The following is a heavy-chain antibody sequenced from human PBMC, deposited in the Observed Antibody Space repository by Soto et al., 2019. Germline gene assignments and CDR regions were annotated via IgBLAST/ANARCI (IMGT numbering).Heavy chain of an antibody. V-gene: IGHV3-74*01. D-gene: IGHD6-19*01. Sequence: EVQLVESGGGLVQPGGSLRPSCAASGFTFSSYWMHWVRQAPGKGLVWVSRINRDVSSTSYADSVKGRFTISRDNAKNTLYLQMNSLRAEDTAVYYCAVAVAGPTAIGYWGQGTLVTVSS. CDR3: AVAVAGPTAIGY. CDR1: GFTFSSYW. CDR2: INRDVSST. J-gene: IGHJ4*02.